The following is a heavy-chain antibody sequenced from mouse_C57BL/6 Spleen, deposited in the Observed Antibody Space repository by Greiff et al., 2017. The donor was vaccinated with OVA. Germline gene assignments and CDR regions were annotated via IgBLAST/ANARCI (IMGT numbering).Heavy chain of an antibody. D-gene: IGHD3-2*01. CDR3: ARGQPGWFAY. Sequence: QVQLQQSGAELARPGASVKLSCKASGYTFTSYGISWVKQRTGQGLEWIGEIYPRSGNTYYNEKFKGKATLTADKSSSTAYMELRSLTSEDSAVYFCARGQPGWFAYWGQGTLVTVSA. CDR1: GYTFTSYG. J-gene: IGHJ3*01. CDR2: IYPRSGNT. V-gene: IGHV1-81*01.